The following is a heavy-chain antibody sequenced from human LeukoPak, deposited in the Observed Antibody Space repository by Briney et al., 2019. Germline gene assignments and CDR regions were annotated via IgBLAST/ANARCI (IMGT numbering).Heavy chain of an antibody. CDR1: GGSFSGYY. CDR3: ARASTVTTGYYYGMDV. CDR2: TNHSGST. V-gene: IGHV4-34*01. D-gene: IGHD4-17*01. J-gene: IGHJ6*02. Sequence: PSETLSLTCAVYGGSFSGYYWSWIRQSPGKGLEWIGETNHSGSTNYNPSLKSRVTISVDTSKNQFSLKLSSVTAADTAVYYCARASTVTTGYYYGMDVWGQGTTVTVSS.